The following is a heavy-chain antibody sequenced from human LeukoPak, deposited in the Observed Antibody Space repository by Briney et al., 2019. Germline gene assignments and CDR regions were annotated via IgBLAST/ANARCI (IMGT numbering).Heavy chain of an antibody. D-gene: IGHD7-27*01. J-gene: IGHJ4*02. Sequence: SETLSLTCAVSGYSISSAFYWGWIRQSPGKGLEWIGTIHYSGSTSYNPSLKSRVTISVDTSKNQFSLKLRSVTAADTAVYYCARGFRGDNFDYWGQGTLVTVSS. CDR1: GYSISSAFY. CDR2: IHYSGST. V-gene: IGHV4-38-2*01. CDR3: ARGFRGDNFDY.